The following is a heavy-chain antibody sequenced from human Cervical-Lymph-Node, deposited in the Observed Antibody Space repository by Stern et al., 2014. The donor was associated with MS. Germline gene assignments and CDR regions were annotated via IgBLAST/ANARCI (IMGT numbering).Heavy chain of an antibody. CDR2: IGTKLGNT. Sequence: QVQLQQSGAEVKKPGASLKVSCKASGYTFTNYAISWVRQVPGQGLEWMGWIGTKLGNTNSAQRFQDRVTLATDTSTNTVYMELRSLRSDDTAMYYCRAGADAFDVWGQGTMVTVSS. D-gene: IGHD6-13*01. CDR1: GYTFTNYA. CDR3: RAGADAFDV. J-gene: IGHJ3*01. V-gene: IGHV1-18*01.